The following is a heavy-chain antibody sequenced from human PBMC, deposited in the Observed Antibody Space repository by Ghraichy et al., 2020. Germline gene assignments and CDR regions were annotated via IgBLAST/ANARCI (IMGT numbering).Heavy chain of an antibody. V-gene: IGHV4-30-2*01. D-gene: IGHD3-3*01. CDR3: AVLASNGVDV. Sequence: SETLSLTYAVSGGSINSGAYSWTWVRQAPGQGLEWIGYIYHSGNAYYNPSLKSRVSFSVDRSMNRFSLSLNSMTAADTAVYYCAVLASNGVDVWGQGTTVIVSS. CDR1: GGSINSGAYS. J-gene: IGHJ6*02. CDR2: IYHSGNA.